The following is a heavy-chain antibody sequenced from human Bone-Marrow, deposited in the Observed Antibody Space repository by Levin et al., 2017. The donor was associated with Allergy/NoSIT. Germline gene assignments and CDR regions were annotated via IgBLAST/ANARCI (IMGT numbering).Heavy chain of an antibody. J-gene: IGHJ5*02. CDR2: IYHSGST. D-gene: IGHD6-6*01. V-gene: IGHV4-38-2*01. Sequence: SETLSLTCAVSGYSISSGYYWGWIRQPPGKGLEWIGSIYHSGSTYYNPSLKSRVTISVDTSKNQFSLKLSSVTAAYTAVYYCARGIAARKFDPWGQGTLVTVSS. CDR1: GYSISSGYY. CDR3: ARGIAARKFDP.